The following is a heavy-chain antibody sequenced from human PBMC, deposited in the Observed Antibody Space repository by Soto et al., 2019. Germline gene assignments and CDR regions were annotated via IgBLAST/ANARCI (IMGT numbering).Heavy chain of an antibody. V-gene: IGHV4-39*01. CDR3: ARGDYGGNSLHLDY. J-gene: IGHJ4*02. CDR2: ISYSGST. Sequence: SETLSLTCTVSGGSIISSSSYWGWIRQPPGKGLEWIGSISYSGSTYYNPSLKSRVTISVDTSKNQFSLKLSSVTAADTAVYYCARGDYGGNSLHLDYWGQGTLVTVSS. D-gene: IGHD4-17*01. CDR1: GGSIISSSSY.